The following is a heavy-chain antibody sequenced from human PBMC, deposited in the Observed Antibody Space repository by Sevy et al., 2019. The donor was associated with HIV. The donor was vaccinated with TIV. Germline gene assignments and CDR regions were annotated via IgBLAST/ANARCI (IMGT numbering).Heavy chain of an antibody. Sequence: GGSLRLSCAASRFTVSSNYMSWVRQAPGKGLEWVSVIYSGGSTYYADSVKGRFTISRDNSKNTLYLQMNSLRAEDTAVYYCARDLGGNYDYWGQGTLVTVSS. CDR2: IYSGGST. CDR3: ARDLGGNYDY. V-gene: IGHV3-53*01. CDR1: RFTVSSNY. J-gene: IGHJ4*02. D-gene: IGHD1-7*01.